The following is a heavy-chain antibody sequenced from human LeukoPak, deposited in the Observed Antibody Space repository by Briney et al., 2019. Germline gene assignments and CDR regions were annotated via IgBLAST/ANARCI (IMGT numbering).Heavy chain of an antibody. D-gene: IGHD2-2*01. CDR1: GGSVNSSSYY. CDR2: IYYSGST. CDR3: ARTIVVLPVAKNRPRKGSWFDP. Sequence: SETLSLTCSVSGGSVNSSSYYWSWIRQSPGKGLEWIGYIYYSGSTNYNPSPKSRVTISIDTSKNQFSLKLSSVTAADTAVYYCARTIVVLPVAKNRPRKGSWFDPWGQGTLVTVSS. J-gene: IGHJ5*02. V-gene: IGHV4-61*01.